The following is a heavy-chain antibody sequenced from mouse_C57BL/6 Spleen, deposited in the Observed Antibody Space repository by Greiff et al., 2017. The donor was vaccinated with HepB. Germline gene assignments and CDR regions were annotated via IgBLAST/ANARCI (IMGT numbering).Heavy chain of an antibody. D-gene: IGHD1-1*01. CDR3: TTDYGSSYYFDD. J-gene: IGHJ2*01. V-gene: IGHV14-1*01. CDR2: IDPEDGAT. Sequence: EVQLQQSGAELVRPGASVKLSCTASGFNIKDYYMHWVKQRPEQGLEWIGRIDPEDGATEYAPKFQGKATMTADTSSNTAYLQLSSLTSEDTAVYYCTTDYGSSYYFDDWGQGTTLTVSS. CDR1: GFNIKDYY.